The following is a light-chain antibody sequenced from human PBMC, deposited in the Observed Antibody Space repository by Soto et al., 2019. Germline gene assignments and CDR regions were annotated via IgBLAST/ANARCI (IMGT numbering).Light chain of an antibody. CDR3: QQYNNWPPRT. Sequence: EIVMTQSPATLSVSPGERATLSCRASQSVSSNLAWYQQKPGQDPRLLIYGASTRATGSPARFSGSGSGTEFTLTISSLQSEDVAVYYCQQYNNWPPRTFGGGNKVEIK. V-gene: IGKV3-15*01. J-gene: IGKJ4*01. CDR1: QSVSSN. CDR2: GAS.